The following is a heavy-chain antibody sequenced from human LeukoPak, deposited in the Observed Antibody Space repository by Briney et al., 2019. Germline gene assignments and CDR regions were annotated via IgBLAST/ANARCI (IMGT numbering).Heavy chain of an antibody. J-gene: IGHJ4*02. V-gene: IGHV3-7*01. CDR1: GFTFSSYW. Sequence: GGSLRLSCAAPGFTFSSYWMSWVRQAPGKGLEWVANIKQDGSEKYYVDSVKGRFTISRDNAKNSLYLQMNSLRAEDTAVYYCARGSYGDYFNYFDYWGQGTLVTVSS. CDR3: ARGSYGDYFNYFDY. CDR2: IKQDGSEK. D-gene: IGHD4-17*01.